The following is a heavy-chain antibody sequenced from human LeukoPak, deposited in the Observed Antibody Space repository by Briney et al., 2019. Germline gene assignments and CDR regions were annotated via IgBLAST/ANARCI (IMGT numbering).Heavy chain of an antibody. CDR2: ISPTGGFT. J-gene: IGHJ5*02. D-gene: IGHD5-24*01. CDR1: GYTFTNNF. CDR3: ARDISARDEAWWFDP. V-gene: IGHV1-46*01. Sequence: ASVKISCKAFGYTFTNNFMHWVRQAPGQGPEWMGLISPTGGFTAYAQKFQGRVTLTRDLSTSTDYLELRSLRSEDTAVYYCARDISARDEAWWFDPWGQGTLVTVSS.